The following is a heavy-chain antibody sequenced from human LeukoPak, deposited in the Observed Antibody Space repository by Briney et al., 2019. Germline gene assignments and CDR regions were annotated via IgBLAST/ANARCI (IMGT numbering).Heavy chain of an antibody. D-gene: IGHD3-3*01. CDR2: ISGSGGST. J-gene: IGHJ6*02. Sequence: GGSLRLSCAASGFTFSSYAMSWVRQAPGKGLEWVSAISGSGGSTYYADSVKGRFTISRDNSKNTLYLQMNSLRAEDTAVYYCAKQEFTIWGSLDYYYYYGMDVWGQGATVTVSS. V-gene: IGHV3-23*01. CDR3: AKQEFTIWGSLDYYYYYGMDV. CDR1: GFTFSSYA.